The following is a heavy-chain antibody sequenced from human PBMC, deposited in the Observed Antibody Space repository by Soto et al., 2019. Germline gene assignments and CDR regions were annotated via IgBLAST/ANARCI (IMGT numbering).Heavy chain of an antibody. Sequence: ASVKVSCKASGGTWNKYTISWVRQAPGQGLEWMGGIIPIFGTANYAQRFQGKVTITADESTSTAYMELSSLRSEDTAVYFCASESCSSSSCLYYFHSWGQGTLVTVSS. CDR1: GGTWNKYT. V-gene: IGHV1-69*13. CDR3: ASESCSSSSCLYYFHS. D-gene: IGHD2-2*01. J-gene: IGHJ4*02. CDR2: IIPIFGTA.